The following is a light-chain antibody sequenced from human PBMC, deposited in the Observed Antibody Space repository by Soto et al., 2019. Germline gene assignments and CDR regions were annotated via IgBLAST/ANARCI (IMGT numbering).Light chain of an antibody. J-gene: IGKJ1*01. CDR2: TAS. CDR1: QGINNY. Sequence: DIQLTQSPSFLSASVGDRVTITCRASQGINNYLAWYQQKPGKAPKLLIYTASTLQSGVPSRVSGNGSGTEFTLTISSQQPEDFATYYCQQLNNYPRTFGQGTKVEIK. CDR3: QQLNNYPRT. V-gene: IGKV1-9*01.